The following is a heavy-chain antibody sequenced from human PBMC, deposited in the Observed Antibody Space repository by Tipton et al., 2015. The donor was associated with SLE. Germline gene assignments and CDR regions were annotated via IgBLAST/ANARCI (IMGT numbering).Heavy chain of an antibody. V-gene: IGHV3-30*04. CDR1: GFTFSSYA. CDR3: AKAPHSGDY. CDR2: ISYDGSNK. J-gene: IGHJ4*02. Sequence: SLRLSCAASGFTFSSYAMHWVRQAPGKGLEWVAVISYDGSNKYYADSVKGRFTISRDNSKNTLYLQMNSLRAEDTAVYYCAKAPHSGDYWGQGTLVTVSS. D-gene: IGHD2/OR15-2a*01.